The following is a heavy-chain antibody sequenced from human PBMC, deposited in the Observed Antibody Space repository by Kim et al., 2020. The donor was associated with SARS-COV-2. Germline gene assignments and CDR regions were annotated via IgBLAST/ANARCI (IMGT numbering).Heavy chain of an antibody. CDR1: GGSISSSSYY. V-gene: IGHV4-39*07. CDR2: IYYSGST. D-gene: IGHD4-17*01. CDR3: AREFYGDYTKHFDY. Sequence: SETLSLTCTVSGGSISSSSYYWGWIRQPPGKGLEWIGSIYYSGSTYYNPSLKSRVTISVDTSKNQFSLKLSSVTAADTAVYYCAREFYGDYTKHFDYWGQGTLVTVSS. J-gene: IGHJ4*02.